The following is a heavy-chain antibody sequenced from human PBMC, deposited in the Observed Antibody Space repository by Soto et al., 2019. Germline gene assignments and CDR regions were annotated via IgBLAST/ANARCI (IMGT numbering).Heavy chain of an antibody. V-gene: IGHV1-69*01. CDR2: IITLFGTS. J-gene: IGHJ4*02. D-gene: IGHD2-21*02. CDR3: AREVGYGDFSAALLD. Sequence: VQLMQSGAEVKKPGSSVKVSCKASGGTFSSHSINWVRQAPGQGLEWMGGIITLFGTSNYAQKFQGRVTITADQSTSTAYRELNSLTSDDTAVYYCAREVGYGDFSAALLDWGQGTLVNVSS. CDR1: GGTFSSHS.